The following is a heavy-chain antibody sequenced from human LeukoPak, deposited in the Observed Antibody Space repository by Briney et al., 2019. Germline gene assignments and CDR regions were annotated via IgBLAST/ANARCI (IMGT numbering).Heavy chain of an antibody. D-gene: IGHD3-22*01. CDR2: IDISSSTI. CDR3: ARDPRYSYDDSGTFDS. CDR1: GFTSSGYG. J-gene: IGHJ4*02. Sequence: GGSLRLSCAASGFTSSGYGVNWVRQAPGKGLEWVSYIDISSSTIYYADSVKGRFTISRDNAKNSLYLQMNTLRAEDTAIYYCARDPRYSYDDSGTFDSWGQGTLVIVSS. V-gene: IGHV3-48*04.